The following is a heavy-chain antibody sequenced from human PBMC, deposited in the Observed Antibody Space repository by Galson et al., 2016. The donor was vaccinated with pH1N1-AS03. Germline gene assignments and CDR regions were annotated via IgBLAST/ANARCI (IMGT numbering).Heavy chain of an antibody. D-gene: IGHD3-3*01. V-gene: IGHV1-18*01. J-gene: IGHJ4*02. CDR1: GYTFVNYG. Sequence: SVKVSCKASGYTFVNYGISWVRRAPGQGLEWMGWISGYDGHTGYAQKFQGRVTMITDTSTNTAYMELRSLTSDDTAVYYCARDESGYMYWGQRTLVTVSS. CDR2: ISGYDGHT. CDR3: ARDESGYMY.